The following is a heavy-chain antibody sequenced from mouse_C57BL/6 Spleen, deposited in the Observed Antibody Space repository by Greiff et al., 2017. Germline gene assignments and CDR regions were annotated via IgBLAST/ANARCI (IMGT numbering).Heavy chain of an antibody. CDR1: GYTFTSYW. Sequence: QVQLQQPGAELVRPGTSVKLSCKASGYTFTSYWMHWVKQRPGQGLEWIGVIDPSDSYTNYNQKFKGKATLTVDTSSSTAYIQLSSLTSEDSAVYCCARRQVGRAMDYWGQGTAVTVSS. V-gene: IGHV1-59*01. CDR2: IDPSDSYT. J-gene: IGHJ4*01. D-gene: IGHD4-1*02. CDR3: ARRQVGRAMDY.